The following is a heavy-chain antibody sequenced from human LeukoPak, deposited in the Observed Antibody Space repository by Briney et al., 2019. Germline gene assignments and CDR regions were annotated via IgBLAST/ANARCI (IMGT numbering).Heavy chain of an antibody. CDR3: ARDRGNTRRDAFDI. J-gene: IGHJ3*02. Sequence: GASVKVSCKASGGTFSSYAISWVRQAPGQGLEWMGGIIPIFGTANYAQKFQGRVTITADESTSTVYMELSSLRSEDTAMYYCARDRGNTRRDAFDIWGQGTMVTVSS. V-gene: IGHV1-69*13. CDR2: IIPIFGTA. D-gene: IGHD3-10*01. CDR1: GGTFSSYA.